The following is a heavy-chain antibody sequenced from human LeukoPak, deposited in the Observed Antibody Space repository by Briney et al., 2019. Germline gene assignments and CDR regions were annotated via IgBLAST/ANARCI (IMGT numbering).Heavy chain of an antibody. D-gene: IGHD6-19*01. Sequence: SQTLSLTCTVSGGSISSGGYYWSWIRQHPGKGLEWIGYIYYSGSTYYNPSLKSRVTISVDTSKNQFSLKLSSVTAADTAVYYCARAPSIAVAPRGYYFDYWGQGTLVTVSS. CDR3: ARAPSIAVAPRGYYFDY. J-gene: IGHJ4*02. CDR1: GGSISSGGYY. CDR2: IYYSGST. V-gene: IGHV4-31*03.